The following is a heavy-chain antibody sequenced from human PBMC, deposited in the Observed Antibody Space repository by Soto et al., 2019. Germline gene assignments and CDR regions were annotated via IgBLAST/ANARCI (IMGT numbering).Heavy chain of an antibody. CDR1: GGSISSSSYY. CDR3: ASLLVLEWLEWFDP. V-gene: IGHV4-39*01. J-gene: IGHJ5*02. CDR2: IYYSGST. Sequence: LSETLSLTCTVSGGSISSSSYYWGWIRQPPGKGLEWIGSIYYSGSTYYNPSLKSRVTISVDTSKNQFSLKLSSVTAADTAVYYCASLLVLEWLEWFDPWGQGTLVTVSS. D-gene: IGHD3-3*01.